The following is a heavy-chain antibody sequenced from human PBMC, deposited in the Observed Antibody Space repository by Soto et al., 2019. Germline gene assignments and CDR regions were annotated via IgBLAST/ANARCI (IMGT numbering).Heavy chain of an antibody. D-gene: IGHD2-21*02. CDR2: MSPESGNT. V-gene: IGHV1-8*01. CDR3: EVTTGY. J-gene: IGHJ4*02. CDR1: GYTFTDYD. Sequence: QVQVVQSRAEVKKPGASVKVSCKASGYTFTDYDINWVRQASGQGLEYMGWMSPESGNTGYAPQFQGRVTMTRNTSISTAYMELCSLRSEDTAVYYCEVTTGYWGQGTKVTVSS.